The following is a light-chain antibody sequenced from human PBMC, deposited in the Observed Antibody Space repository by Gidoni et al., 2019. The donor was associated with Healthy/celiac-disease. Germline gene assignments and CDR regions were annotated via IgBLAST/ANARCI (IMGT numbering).Light chain of an antibody. CDR2: AAS. V-gene: IGKV1-8*01. CDR1: QGISSY. J-gene: IGKJ4*01. Sequence: AIRMTQSPSSFSSSPGDRVTITCRASQGISSYLAWYQQKPGKAPELLIYAASTVQSGVPSRFSGSGSGTDFTLTISCLQAEDFATYYCQQYYSYPLTFGGGTKVEIK. CDR3: QQYYSYPLT.